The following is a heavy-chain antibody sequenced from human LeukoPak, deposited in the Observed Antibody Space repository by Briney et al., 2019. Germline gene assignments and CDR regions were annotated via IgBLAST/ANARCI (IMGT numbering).Heavy chain of an antibody. V-gene: IGHV1-69*05. D-gene: IGHD3-9*01. J-gene: IGHJ4*02. CDR3: AQSTSTVLRYFDWLHFDY. Sequence: GASVTVSCKASGGTFSSYAISWVRQAPGQGLEWMGGIIPIFGTANYAQKFQGRVTITTDESTSTAYMELSSLRSEDTAVYYCAQSTSTVLRYFDWLHFDYWGQGTLVTVSS. CDR1: GGTFSSYA. CDR2: IIPIFGTA.